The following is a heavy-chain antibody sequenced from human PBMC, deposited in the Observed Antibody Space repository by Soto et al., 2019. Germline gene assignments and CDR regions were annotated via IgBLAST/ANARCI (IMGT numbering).Heavy chain of an antibody. D-gene: IGHD1-26*01. Sequence: ASVKVSCKASGFTFTSSAVQWVRQARGQRLEWIGWIVVGSGNTNYAQKFQERVTITRDMSTSTAYMELSSLRSEDTAVYYCAAGGWELPLNYYYYGMDVWGQGTTVTVSS. V-gene: IGHV1-58*01. CDR2: IVVGSGNT. CDR1: GFTFTSSA. J-gene: IGHJ6*02. CDR3: AAGGWELPLNYYYYGMDV.